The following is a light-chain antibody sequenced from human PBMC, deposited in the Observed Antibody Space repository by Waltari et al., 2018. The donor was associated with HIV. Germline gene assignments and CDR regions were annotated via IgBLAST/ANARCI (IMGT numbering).Light chain of an antibody. J-gene: IGLJ1*01. CDR2: DNN. CDR3: GAWDSSLSAVV. CDR1: SSNIGNNQ. Sequence: QSVLTQPPSVSAAPGQKVTISCSGSSSNIGNNQVPWYQQLPGTAPKLLIYDNNKRPSGIPDRFSASKSGTSATLGITGLQTGDEAEYYCGAWDSSLSAVVFGTGTKVTVL. V-gene: IGLV1-51*01.